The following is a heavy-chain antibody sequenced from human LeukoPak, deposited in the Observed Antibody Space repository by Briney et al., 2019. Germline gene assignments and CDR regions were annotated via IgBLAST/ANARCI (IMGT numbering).Heavy chain of an antibody. D-gene: IGHD1/OR15-1a*01. CDR1: GFTFSSYA. V-gene: IGHV3-23*01. Sequence: GGSLRLSCAASGFTFSSYAMTWVRQAPGKGLEWVSAVSGGGSTTIYADSVKGRFTTSRDNSKNTLYLQMNSLRADDTAVYYCSKAGNNLPLEYWGQGTLVTVSS. CDR3: SKAGNNLPLEY. CDR2: VSGGGSTT. J-gene: IGHJ4*02.